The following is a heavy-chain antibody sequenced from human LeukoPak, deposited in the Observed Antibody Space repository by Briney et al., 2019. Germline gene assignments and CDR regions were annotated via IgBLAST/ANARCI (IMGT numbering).Heavy chain of an antibody. CDR2: INPSSGGA. J-gene: IGHJ6*03. V-gene: IGHV1-2*02. CDR3: ARSSPPTYYHFYYYMDV. Sequence: ASVKVSCKAPGYTFTGFYIHWVRQAPGQGLEWMGWINPSSGGAKHAQNFQGRVILTTDTSIRTAYMELSSLRSDDTAVYYCARSSPPTYYHFYYYMDVWGKGSTVTVSS. CDR1: GYTFTGFY. D-gene: IGHD6-13*01.